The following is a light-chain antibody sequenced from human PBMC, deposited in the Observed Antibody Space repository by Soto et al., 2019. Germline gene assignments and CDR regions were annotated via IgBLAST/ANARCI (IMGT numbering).Light chain of an antibody. Sequence: EIVLTQSPATLSLSPGERATLSCRASQSVSSYLAWYQQKPGQAPRLLIYDASNRATGIPARFSGSGSGTDLTLPISSLEPEDFAVYYCQQRSNWPPWTFGHRTKVEIK. J-gene: IGKJ1*01. CDR3: QQRSNWPPWT. CDR2: DAS. CDR1: QSVSSY. V-gene: IGKV3-11*01.